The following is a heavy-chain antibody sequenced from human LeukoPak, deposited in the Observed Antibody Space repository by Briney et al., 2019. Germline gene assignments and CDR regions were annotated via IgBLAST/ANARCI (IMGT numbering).Heavy chain of an antibody. V-gene: IGHV1-2*02. D-gene: IGHD6-6*01. Sequence: ASGKFSATSSAYTLSVYYIHRGRQAPGQGLKWLGWINPNSGGTNYAQNFHGRVTLTRDTSISTAYMELSTPTSDDTAVYCCARPFGSSSPYYGLDVWGQGTTVTVSS. CDR3: ARPFGSSSPYYGLDV. J-gene: IGHJ6*02. CDR1: AYTLSVYY. CDR2: INPNSGGT.